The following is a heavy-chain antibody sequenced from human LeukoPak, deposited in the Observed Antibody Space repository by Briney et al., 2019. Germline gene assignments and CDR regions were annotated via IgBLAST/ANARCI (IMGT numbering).Heavy chain of an antibody. CDR1: GFTFSNYA. V-gene: IGHV3-30-3*01. Sequence: GGSLRLSCAASGFTFSNYAMHWVRQAPGKGLEWVALMSYNGSNIYYADSVKGRFTISRDNSKNTLYLQMNSLTTEDTAVYYCARSAGKAVASPDFWGRGTLVSVSS. D-gene: IGHD6-19*01. CDR2: MSYNGSNI. CDR3: ARSAGKAVASPDF. J-gene: IGHJ4*02.